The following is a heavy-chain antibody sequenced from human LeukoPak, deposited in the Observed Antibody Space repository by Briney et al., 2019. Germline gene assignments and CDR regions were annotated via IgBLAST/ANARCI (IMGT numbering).Heavy chain of an antibody. Sequence: GESLMISCKGSGYSFTSYWIGWVRPMPGKGLEWLGIIYPGDSDTRYSPSFQGQVTISADKSISTAYLQWSSLKASDTAMYYCARRMCGGDCYSPYYYGMDVWGQGTTVTVSS. CDR3: ARRMCGGDCYSPYYYGMDV. CDR2: IYPGDSDT. D-gene: IGHD2-21*02. CDR1: GYSFTSYW. V-gene: IGHV5-51*01. J-gene: IGHJ6*02.